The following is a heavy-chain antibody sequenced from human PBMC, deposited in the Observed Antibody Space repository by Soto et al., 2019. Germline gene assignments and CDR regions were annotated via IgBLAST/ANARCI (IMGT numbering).Heavy chain of an antibody. CDR3: ARRNRAARRAPFDY. V-gene: IGHV4-34*01. CDR2: INHSGST. CDR1: GGSFSGYY. D-gene: IGHD6-6*01. Sequence: PSETLSLTCAVYGGSFSGYYWSWIRQPPGKGLEWIGEINHSGSTNYNPSLKSRVTISVDTSKNQFSLKLSSVTAADTAVYYCARRNRAARRAPFDYWGQGTLVTVSS. J-gene: IGHJ4*02.